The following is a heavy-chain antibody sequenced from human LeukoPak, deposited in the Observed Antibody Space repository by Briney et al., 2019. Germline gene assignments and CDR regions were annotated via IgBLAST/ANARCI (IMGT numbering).Heavy chain of an antibody. CDR1: GGSISSYY. D-gene: IGHD6-19*01. J-gene: IGHJ3*02. V-gene: IGHV4-59*12. Sequence: SETLSLTCTVSGGSISSYYWSWIRQPPGKGLEWIGYIYYSGSTNYNPSLKSRVTISVDTSKNQFSLKLSSVTAADTAVYYCAGSGWYSNAFDIWGQGTMVTVSS. CDR2: IYYSGST. CDR3: AGSGWYSNAFDI.